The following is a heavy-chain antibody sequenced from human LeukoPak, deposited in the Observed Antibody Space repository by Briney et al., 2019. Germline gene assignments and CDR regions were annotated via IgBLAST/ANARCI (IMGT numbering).Heavy chain of an antibody. V-gene: IGHV3-33*06. D-gene: IGHD4-17*01. J-gene: IGHJ4*02. CDR2: IWYDGSNK. Sequence: GGSLRLSCAASGFTFSSYGMHWVRQAPGKGLEWVAVIWYDGSNKYYADSVKDRFTISRDNSKNTLYLQMNSLRAEDTAVYYCAKPGDDYGDSGYFDYWGQGTLVTVSS. CDR1: GFTFSSYG. CDR3: AKPGDDYGDSGYFDY.